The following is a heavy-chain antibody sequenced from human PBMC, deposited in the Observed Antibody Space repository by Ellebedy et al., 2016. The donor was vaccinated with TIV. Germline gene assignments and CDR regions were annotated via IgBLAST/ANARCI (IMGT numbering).Heavy chain of an antibody. CDR2: VNHSGTT. CDR1: GGSFSGYY. J-gene: IGHJ4*02. CDR3: ARGTVALQSLKHFDS. D-gene: IGHD6-19*01. Sequence: SETLSLXCAVYGGSFSGYYWSWIRQPPGKGLEWIGEVNHSGTTNYNPSLKSRVTISVDTSKNQFSLKLRSVTAADTAVYYCARGTVALQSLKHFDSWGQGTLVTVSS. V-gene: IGHV4-34*01.